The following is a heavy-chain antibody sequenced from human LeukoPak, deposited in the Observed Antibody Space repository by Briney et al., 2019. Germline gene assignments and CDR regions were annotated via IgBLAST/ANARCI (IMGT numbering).Heavy chain of an antibody. V-gene: IGHV1-69*04. CDR1: GGTFSSYA. CDR3: AKSLYFYDRSNYRYYYYMDV. Sequence: SVKVSCKASGGTFSSYAISWVRQAPGQGLEWMGRIIPILGIANYAQKFQGRVTITADKSTSTAYMELSSLRSDDTAVYYCAKSLYFYDRSNYRYYYYMDVWAAGTTVTVSS. CDR2: IIPILGIA. D-gene: IGHD3-22*01. J-gene: IGHJ6*03.